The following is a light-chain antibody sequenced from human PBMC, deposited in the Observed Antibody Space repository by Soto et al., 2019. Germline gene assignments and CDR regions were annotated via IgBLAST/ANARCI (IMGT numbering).Light chain of an antibody. CDR2: GAP. V-gene: IGKV1-17*01. J-gene: IGKJ4*01. CDR1: QGIRKD. CDR3: LQHNSYPLT. Sequence: DIQMTQSPSSLSASVGDRVTITCRASQGIRKDLCWYQQRPGKAPKRLIFGAPSLQSGVPSRFSGSASGTECTLTISSLQPEDFATYFCLQHNSYPLTFGGGTKVELK.